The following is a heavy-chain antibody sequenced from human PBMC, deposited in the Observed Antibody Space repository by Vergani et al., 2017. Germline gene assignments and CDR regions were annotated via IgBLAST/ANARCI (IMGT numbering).Heavy chain of an antibody. CDR3: ARDGPDWFDP. J-gene: IGHJ5*02. CDR2: IYYSGST. CDR1: GGPISSYY. V-gene: IGHV4-59*01. Sequence: QVQLQESGPGLVKPSETLSLTCTVSGGPISSYYWSWIRQPPGKGLEWIGYIYYSGSTNYNPSLKSRVTISVDTSKNQFSLKLSSVTAADTAVYYCARDGPDWFDPWGQGTLVTVSS.